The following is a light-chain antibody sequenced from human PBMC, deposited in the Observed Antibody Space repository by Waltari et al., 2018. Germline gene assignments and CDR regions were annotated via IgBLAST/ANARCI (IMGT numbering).Light chain of an antibody. Sequence: RAPRSCRASESVSSHVAWYQQKPGQAPRLLIYGASTRATGVPAKFRGSGSGTDFTLTISSLQSEDFAVYYCQQYYHWVAFGGGTWVQIK. V-gene: IGKV3-15*01. CDR2: GAS. CDR3: QQYYHWVA. J-gene: IGKJ4*01. CDR1: ESVSSH.